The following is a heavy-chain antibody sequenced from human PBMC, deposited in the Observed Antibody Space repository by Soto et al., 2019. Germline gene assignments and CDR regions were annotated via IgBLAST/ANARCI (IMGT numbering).Heavy chain of an antibody. J-gene: IGHJ4*02. CDR3: ARAQSAYSGYD. CDR2: IWYDGSNK. D-gene: IGHD5-12*01. V-gene: IGHV3-33*01. CDR1: YG. Sequence: YGMHWVRQAPGKGLEWVAVIWYDGSNKYYADSVKGRFTISRDNSKNTLYLQMNSLRAEDTAVYYCARAQSAYSGYDWGQGTLVTVSS.